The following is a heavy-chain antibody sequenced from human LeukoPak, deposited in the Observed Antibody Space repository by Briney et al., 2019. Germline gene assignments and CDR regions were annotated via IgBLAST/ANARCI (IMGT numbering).Heavy chain of an antibody. V-gene: IGHV3-23*01. J-gene: IGHJ1*01. CDR2: ISGSGGST. CDR3: AKAYLAYCGGDCYPEYFQH. Sequence: PGGSLRLSCAASGFTFSNYAMSWVRQAPGEGLEWVSAISGSGGSTYYADSVKGRFTISRDNSKNTLYLQMNSLRAEDTAVYYCAKAYLAYCGGDCYPEYFQHWGQGTLVTVSS. D-gene: IGHD2-21*02. CDR1: GFTFSNYA.